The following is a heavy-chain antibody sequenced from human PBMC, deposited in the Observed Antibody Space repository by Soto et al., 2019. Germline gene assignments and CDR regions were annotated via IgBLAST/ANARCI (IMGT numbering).Heavy chain of an antibody. V-gene: IGHV1-46*03. J-gene: IGHJ6*02. Sequence: ASVKVSCKASGYTFTSYYMHWVRQAPGQGLEWMGIINPSGGSTSYAQKLQGRVTMTRDTSTSTVYMELSSLRSEDTAVYYCAGGESPIRGYSYGYYYYYGMDVWGQGTTVTVSS. CDR3: AGGESPIRGYSYGYYYYYGMDV. D-gene: IGHD5-18*01. CDR1: GYTFTSYY. CDR2: INPSGGST.